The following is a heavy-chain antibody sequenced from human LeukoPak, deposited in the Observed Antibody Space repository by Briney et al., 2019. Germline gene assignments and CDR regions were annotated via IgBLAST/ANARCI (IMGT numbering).Heavy chain of an antibody. Sequence: IPSETLSLTCTVSGGSISSYYWTWIRQPPGKGLEWIGYIYYSGSTNYNPSLKSRVTISVDTSKNQFSLKLGSVTAADTAVYYCARQGRGYGGNSDYWGQGTLVTVSS. V-gene: IGHV4-59*08. CDR1: GGSISSYY. CDR3: ARQGRGYGGNSDY. J-gene: IGHJ4*02. D-gene: IGHD4-23*01. CDR2: IYYSGST.